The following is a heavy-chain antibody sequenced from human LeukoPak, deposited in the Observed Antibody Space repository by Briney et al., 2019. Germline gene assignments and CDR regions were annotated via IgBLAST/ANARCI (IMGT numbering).Heavy chain of an antibody. V-gene: IGHV4-59*11. D-gene: IGHD5-18*01. CDR2: IYYSGST. CDR3: ARGNSYGPPYYYYMDV. Sequence: SETLSLTCTVSGGSISSHYWSWIRQPPGKELEWIGYIYYSGSTNYNPSLKSRVTISVDTSKNQFSLKLSSVTAADTAVYYCARGNSYGPPYYYYMDVWGKGTTVTVSS. CDR1: GGSISSHY. J-gene: IGHJ6*03.